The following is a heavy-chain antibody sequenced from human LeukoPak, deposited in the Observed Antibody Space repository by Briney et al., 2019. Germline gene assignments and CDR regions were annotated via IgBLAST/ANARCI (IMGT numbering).Heavy chain of an antibody. CDR2: ISWDGNIQ. V-gene: IGHV3-30-3*01. CDR3: ARDYSGWYVFDY. J-gene: IGHJ4*02. Sequence: GGSLRLSCAASGFTFRSHAIHWVRQAPGKGLEWVAFISWDGNIQYYAESVKGRLTLSRDNSKNTVYLQMNSLRFEDTAVYHCARDYSGWYVFDYWGQGTLVAVSP. CDR1: GFTFRSHA. D-gene: IGHD6-19*01.